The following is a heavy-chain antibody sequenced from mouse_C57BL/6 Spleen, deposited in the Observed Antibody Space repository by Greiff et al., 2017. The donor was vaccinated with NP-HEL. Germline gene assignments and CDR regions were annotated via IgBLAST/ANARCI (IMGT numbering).Heavy chain of an antibody. Sequence: QVQLKESGAELVKPGASVKISCKASGYAFSSYWMNWVKQRPGKGLEWIGQIYPGDGDTNYNGKFKGKATLTADKSSSTTYMQLSSLTSEDSAVYFCARRTAQGLDYWGQGTTLTVSS. CDR2: IYPGDGDT. J-gene: IGHJ2*01. CDR3: ARRTAQGLDY. CDR1: GYAFSSYW. D-gene: IGHD3-2*02. V-gene: IGHV1-80*01.